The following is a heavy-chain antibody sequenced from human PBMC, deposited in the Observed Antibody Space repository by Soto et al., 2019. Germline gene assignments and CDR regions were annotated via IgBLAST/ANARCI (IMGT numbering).Heavy chain of an antibody. J-gene: IGHJ4*02. Sequence: QVQLVESGGGVVQPGRSLRLSCAASGFTFSSYGMNWVRLAPGKGLEWVALTSYDGDNKYYADSLKGRFTISRDNSKNTLYLQLNSLRAEDTAVDYCATQPGYCITTSCYGWGQGTLVTVSS. D-gene: IGHD2-2*03. V-gene: IGHV3-30*03. CDR2: TSYDGDNK. CDR3: ATQPGYCITTSCYG. CDR1: GFTFSSYG.